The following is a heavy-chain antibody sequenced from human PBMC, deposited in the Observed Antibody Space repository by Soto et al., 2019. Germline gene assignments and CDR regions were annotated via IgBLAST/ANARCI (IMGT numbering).Heavy chain of an antibody. V-gene: IGHV1-18*04. Sequence: GASVKVSCKASGYTFVDYGFSWVRQAPGQGLEWMGWISPYSGNTHYVETFQGRVTMTTDTSTSTAFMELRTLTSDDTAVYYCARVPTPTHGDSNKNNFLDPWGQGTLVTVSS. D-gene: IGHD3-10*01. CDR1: GYTFVDYG. CDR3: ARVPTPTHGDSNKNNFLDP. CDR2: ISPYSGNT. J-gene: IGHJ5*02.